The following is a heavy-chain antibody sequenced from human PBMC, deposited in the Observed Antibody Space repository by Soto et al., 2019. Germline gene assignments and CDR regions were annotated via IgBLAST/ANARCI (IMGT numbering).Heavy chain of an antibody. CDR3: ARSSYDDVLTGWSMDV. V-gene: IGHV3-30*09. CDR1: GFIFSDYY. D-gene: IGHD3-9*01. J-gene: IGHJ6*02. Sequence: QVQLVESGGGVVQPGRSLRLSCAASGFIFSDYYMHWVRQAPGKGLEWVAVISHDGSKKYYADSVKGRFAISRDNSKNXLYLQMNSLRPDGTAVNYCARSSYDDVLTGWSMDVWGQGTMVTVSS. CDR2: ISHDGSKK.